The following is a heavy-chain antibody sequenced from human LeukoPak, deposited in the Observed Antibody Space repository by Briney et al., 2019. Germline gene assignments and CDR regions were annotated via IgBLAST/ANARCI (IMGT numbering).Heavy chain of an antibody. D-gene: IGHD3-22*01. V-gene: IGHV4-39*01. CDR2: IYYSGST. J-gene: IGHJ4*02. CDR3: ARTPGYYDSSVADY. Sequence: SETLSLTCTVSGGSISSSSYYWGWIRQPPGKGLEWIGSIYYSGSTYYNPSLKSQVTISVDTSKNQFSLKLSSVTAADTAVYYCARTPGYYDSSVADYWGQGTLVTVSS. CDR1: GGSISSSSYY.